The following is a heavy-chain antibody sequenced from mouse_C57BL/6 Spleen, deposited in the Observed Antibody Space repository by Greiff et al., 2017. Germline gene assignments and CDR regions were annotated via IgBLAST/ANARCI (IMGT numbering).Heavy chain of an antibody. V-gene: IGHV6-3*01. Sequence: EVKVEESGGGLVQPGGSMKLSCVASGFTFSNYWMNWVRQSPEKGLEWVAQIRLKSDNYATHYAESVKGRFTISRDDSKSSVYLQMNNLRAEDTGIYYCTKFPDYYGSSLYYYAMDYWGQGTSVTVSS. J-gene: IGHJ4*01. CDR3: TKFPDYYGSSLYYYAMDY. CDR2: IRLKSDNYAT. CDR1: GFTFSNYW. D-gene: IGHD1-1*01.